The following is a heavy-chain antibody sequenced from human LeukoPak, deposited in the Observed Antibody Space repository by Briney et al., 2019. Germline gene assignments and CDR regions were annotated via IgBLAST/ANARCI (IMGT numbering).Heavy chain of an antibody. D-gene: IGHD1-26*01. CDR3: ATTPLVGATNIDY. CDR1: GGSISSSSYY. J-gene: IGHJ4*02. CDR2: IYYSGST. V-gene: IGHV4-39*01. Sequence: SETLSLTCTVSGGSISSSSYYWGWIRQPPGTGLEWIGSIYYSGSTYYNPSLKSRVTISVDTSKNQFSLKLSSVTAADTAVYYCATTPLVGATNIDYWGQGTLVTVSS.